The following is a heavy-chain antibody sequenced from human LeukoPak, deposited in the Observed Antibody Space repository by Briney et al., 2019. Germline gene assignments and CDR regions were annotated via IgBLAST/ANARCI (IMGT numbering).Heavy chain of an antibody. CDR1: GFSFSSYG. CDR2: ISYDGSNK. J-gene: IGHJ5*02. V-gene: IGHV3-30*18. Sequence: GGSLRLSCAASGFSFSSYGLHWVGQAPGKGLEWVAVISYDGSNKYYADSVKGRFTISRDNSKNTPYLQMNSLRAEDTAVYYCANLGGGFSGSGSYPNYFDPWGQGTLVTVSS. D-gene: IGHD3-10*01. CDR3: ANLGGGFSGSGSYPNYFDP.